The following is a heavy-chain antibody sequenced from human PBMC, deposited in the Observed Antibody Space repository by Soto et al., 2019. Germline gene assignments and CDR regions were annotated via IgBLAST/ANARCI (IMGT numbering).Heavy chain of an antibody. V-gene: IGHV1-18*01. J-gene: IGHJ4*02. Sequence: QVQLVQSGAEVKKPGASVKVSCKASGYTFTSNGISWVRQAPGQGLEWMGWISAYNGNTNYAQKLQGRVTMTTDTSTSTAYMELRSLRADDTAVYYCARDLAYCGGDCYPIDYWGQGTLVTVSA. CDR3: ARDLAYCGGDCYPIDY. CDR1: GYTFTSNG. D-gene: IGHD2-21*02. CDR2: ISAYNGNT.